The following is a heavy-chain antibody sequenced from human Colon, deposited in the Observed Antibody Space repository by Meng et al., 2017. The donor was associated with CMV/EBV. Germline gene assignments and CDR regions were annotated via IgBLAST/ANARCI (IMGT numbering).Heavy chain of an antibody. Sequence: GGSLRLSCEGSGFPFNSHSMNWVRQAPGKGLEWISYISSSGKDEYYADSVKGRFTISRDNAKNSLYLQMNSLRAEDTAVYYCARSYYYYSSGYFDCWGQGTLVTVSS. CDR2: ISSSGKDE. V-gene: IGHV3-21*05. CDR1: GFPFNSHS. CDR3: ARSYYYYSSGYFDC. D-gene: IGHD3-22*01. J-gene: IGHJ4*02.